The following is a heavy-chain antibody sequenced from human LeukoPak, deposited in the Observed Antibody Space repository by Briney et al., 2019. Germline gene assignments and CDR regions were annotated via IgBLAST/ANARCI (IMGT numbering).Heavy chain of an antibody. CDR2: INGDGRTT. CDR3: VGDQVDDTGYLR. D-gene: IGHD5-12*01. V-gene: IGHV3-64D*06. CDR1: GFIFSTYT. J-gene: IGHJ4*02. Sequence: GGSLRLSCSASGFIFSTYTMYWVRQAPGKGLEYVSVINGDGRTTYYIDSVKGRFTISRDNSRNTLHLQMSSLSTEDTAVYYCVGDQVDDTGYLRWGQGTRVTVSA.